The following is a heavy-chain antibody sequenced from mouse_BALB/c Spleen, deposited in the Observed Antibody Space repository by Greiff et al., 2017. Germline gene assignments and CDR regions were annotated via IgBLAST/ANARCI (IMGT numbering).Heavy chain of an antibody. J-gene: IGHJ4*01. CDR1: GFTFSNYW. D-gene: IGHD1-1*01. CDR3: TRFYGSGAMDY. V-gene: IGHV6-6*02. Sequence: VQLKESGGGLVQPGGSMKLSCVASGFTFSNYWMNWVRQSPEKGLEWVAEIRLKSNNYATHYAESVKGRFTISRDDSKSSVYLQMNNLRAEDTGIYYCTRFYGSGAMDYWGQGTSVTVSS. CDR2: IRLKSNNYAT.